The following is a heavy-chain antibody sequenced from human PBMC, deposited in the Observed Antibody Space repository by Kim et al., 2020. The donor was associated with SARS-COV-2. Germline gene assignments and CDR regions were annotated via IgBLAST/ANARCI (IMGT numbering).Heavy chain of an antibody. CDR1: GFTFSSYA. J-gene: IGHJ3*02. V-gene: IGHV3-23*01. Sequence: GGSLRLSCAASGFTFSSYAMSWVRQAPGKGLEWVSAISGSGGSTYYADSVKGRFTISRDNSKNTLYLQMNSLRTEDTAVYYCAKGGGLLWFGNWGFVIWGQRRMVTVSS. CDR2: ISGSGGST. CDR3: AKGGGLLWFGNWGFVI. D-gene: IGHD3-10*01.